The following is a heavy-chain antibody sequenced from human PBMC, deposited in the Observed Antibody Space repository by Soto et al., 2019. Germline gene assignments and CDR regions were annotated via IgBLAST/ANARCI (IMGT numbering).Heavy chain of an antibody. J-gene: IGHJ6*02. D-gene: IGHD3-10*01. CDR2: IFYTGST. V-gene: IGHV4-59*01. CDR3: ARDLRQMWTGTYGVEI. CDR1: GGTISTYY. Sequence: PSETLSLTCIVSGGTISTYYWNWIRQPPGKGLEWIGNIFYTGSTNYNLSLKSRVTISVDTFKNQLSLKLTSVTAADTAVYYCARDLRQMWTGTYGVEIWGQGTTVTVSS.